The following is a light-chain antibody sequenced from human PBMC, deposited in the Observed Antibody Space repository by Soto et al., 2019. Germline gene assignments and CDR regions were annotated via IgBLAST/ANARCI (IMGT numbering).Light chain of an antibody. Sequence: QSALTQPPSASGSPGQSVTISCTGTSSDVGKYDYVSWFQHHPGKAPKLIIFEVSYRPSGVSNRFSGSKSGNTASLTISGLQPEDEADYYCTSFTSTNTWVFGGGTKLTVL. CDR1: SSDVGKYDY. V-gene: IGLV2-14*01. CDR2: EVS. CDR3: TSFTSTNTWV. J-gene: IGLJ3*02.